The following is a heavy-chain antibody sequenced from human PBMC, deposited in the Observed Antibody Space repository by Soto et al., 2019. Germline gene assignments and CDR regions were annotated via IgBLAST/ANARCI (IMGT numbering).Heavy chain of an antibody. CDR1: GGPISSSSYY. CDR2: IYYSGST. J-gene: IGHJ5*02. V-gene: IGHV4-39*01. CDR3: ARHRAGIVVPRPQNWFDP. Sequence: SETLSLTCTVSGGPISSSSYYWGWIRQPPGEGLEWIGSIYYSGSTYYNPSLKSRVTISVDTSKNQFSLKLSSVTAADTAVYYCARHRAGIVVPRPQNWFDPWGQGTLVTVSS. D-gene: IGHD2-15*01.